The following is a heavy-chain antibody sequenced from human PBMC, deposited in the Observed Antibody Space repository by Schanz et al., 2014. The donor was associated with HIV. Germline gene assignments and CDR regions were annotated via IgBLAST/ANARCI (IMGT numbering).Heavy chain of an antibody. CDR3: AKTSYGWYFDY. V-gene: IGHV3-23*01. Sequence: EVKLSESGGGLVQPGGSLRLSCVASGFTFSTYAMSWVRQAPGKGLAWVSGMRGSDDSTFYADSVKGRFTISRDNSKNTLYFQMNSLRAEDTAIYYCAKTSYGWYFDYWGQGTLVTVSS. J-gene: IGHJ4*02. CDR2: MRGSDDST. D-gene: IGHD6-19*01. CDR1: GFTFSTYA.